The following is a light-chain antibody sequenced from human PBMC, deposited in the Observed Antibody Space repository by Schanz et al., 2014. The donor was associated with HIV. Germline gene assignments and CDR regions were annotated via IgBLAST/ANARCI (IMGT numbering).Light chain of an antibody. CDR3: QQYHSSAWT. V-gene: IGKV1-33*01. Sequence: DIQMTQSPSSLSASVGDRVTITCQASQDIGNFLNWYQQKPGRAPNLLIYDASNLQTGVPSRFSGSRSGTEFTLTISSLQPDDFATYYCQQYHSSAWTFGQGTRLEIK. CDR1: QDIGNF. J-gene: IGKJ1*01. CDR2: DAS.